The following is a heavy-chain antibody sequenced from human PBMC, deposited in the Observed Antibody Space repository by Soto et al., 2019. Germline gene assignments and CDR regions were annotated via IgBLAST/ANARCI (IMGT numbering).Heavy chain of an antibody. V-gene: IGHV1-18*01. J-gene: IGHJ5*02. CDR3: ARMATFGSLNWFDP. CDR1: GYTFTSYG. Sequence: ASVKVSCKASGYTFTSYGISWVRQAPGQGLEWMGWISAYNGNTNYAQKLQGRVTMTTDTSTSTAYMELRSLRSDNTAIYDCARMATFGSLNWFDPWGQGTLVTVSS. D-gene: IGHD3-16*01. CDR2: ISAYNGNT.